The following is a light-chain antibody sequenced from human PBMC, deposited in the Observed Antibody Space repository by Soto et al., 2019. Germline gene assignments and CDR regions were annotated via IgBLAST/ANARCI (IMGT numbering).Light chain of an antibody. CDR2: AAS. V-gene: IGKV1-39*01. J-gene: IGKJ4*01. Sequence: DIQMTQSPSSLSASVGDRVTITCRASQSITSHLNWYQQKPGKAPKLLIYAASSLQSGVPSRFSGSGSGTEFTLTISSLQPEDFATYYCQQSYRTPLTFGGGIKVEIK. CDR1: QSITSH. CDR3: QQSYRTPLT.